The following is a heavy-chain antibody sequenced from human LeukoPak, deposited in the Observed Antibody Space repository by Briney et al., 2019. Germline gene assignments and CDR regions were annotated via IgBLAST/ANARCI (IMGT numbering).Heavy chain of an antibody. CDR1: GDXVSNNSAA. J-gene: IGHJ5*02. CDR3: ARGAYGSYNWFDP. V-gene: IGHV6-1*01. CDR2: TYYRSKWYN. D-gene: IGHD3-10*01. Sequence: SQTLSLTCAISGDXVSNNSAAWNWIRQSPSRGLEWLGRTYYRSKWYNDYAVSVKSRITINPDTSKNQFSLQLKSVTPDDTAVYYCARGAYGSYNWFDPWGQGALVTVSS.